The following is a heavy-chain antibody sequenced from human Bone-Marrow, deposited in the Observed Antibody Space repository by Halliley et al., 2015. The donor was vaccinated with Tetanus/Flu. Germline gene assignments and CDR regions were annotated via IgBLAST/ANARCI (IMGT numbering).Heavy chain of an antibody. D-gene: IGHD5-12*01. J-gene: IGHJ4*02. CDR1: GGSVRTNAFY. V-gene: IGHV4-39*01. CDR3: ARGPDEGDSGYYGVSETYFDR. Sequence: TLSLTCNVSGGSVRTNAFYWGWIRQPPGKGPEWIGSSYFSGSSFHNPSLRGRIDILIDTSKNQFSLSLRSVTAADTAVYYCARGPDEGDSGYYGVSETYFDRWGQGLLVTVSS. CDR2: SYFSGSS.